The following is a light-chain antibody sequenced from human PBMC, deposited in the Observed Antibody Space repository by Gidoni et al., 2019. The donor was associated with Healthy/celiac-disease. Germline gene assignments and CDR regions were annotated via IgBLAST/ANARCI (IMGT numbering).Light chain of an antibody. CDR3: RQYNNWPYT. J-gene: IGKJ2*01. CDR1: QSVSSY. Sequence: EIVLTQSPATLSVSPGERATLSCRASQSVSSYLAWYQQKPGQAPRLLIYGASTWATGIPARFSGSGSGTEFTLTISSLQSEDFAVYYCRQYNNWPYTFGQGTKLEIK. V-gene: IGKV3-15*01. CDR2: GAS.